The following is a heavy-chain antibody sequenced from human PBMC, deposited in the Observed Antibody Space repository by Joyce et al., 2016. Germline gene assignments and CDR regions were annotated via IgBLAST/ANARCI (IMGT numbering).Heavy chain of an antibody. CDR2: IIPLFGTP. J-gene: IGHJ4*02. CDR3: ARGGVRGSFSYLDY. Sequence: QVQLVQSGAEVKKPGSSVKVSCKSSGGSFSSYAMNWVRQAPGQGLEGMGGIIPLFGTPNYAQIFQGRVTITADESTRTIYMDLHSLRSDDTGVYYCARGGVRGSFSYLDYWGQGTLVTVSS. CDR1: GGSFSSYA. V-gene: IGHV1-69*01. D-gene: IGHD3-10*01.